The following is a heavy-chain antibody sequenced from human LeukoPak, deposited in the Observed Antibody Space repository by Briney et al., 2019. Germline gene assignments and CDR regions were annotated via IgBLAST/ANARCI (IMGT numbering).Heavy chain of an antibody. V-gene: IGHV3-7*04. CDR1: GFPFTRYW. Sequence: GGSLRLSCAASGFPFTRYWMSWVRQAPGKGLEWVANIKPDESEKHYVDSVKGRLTISRDNAKNSLYLQMNGLRAEDTAVYYCARLAAGSDYFDSWGQGTLVTVSS. D-gene: IGHD6-13*01. CDR3: ARLAAGSDYFDS. J-gene: IGHJ4*02. CDR2: IKPDESEK.